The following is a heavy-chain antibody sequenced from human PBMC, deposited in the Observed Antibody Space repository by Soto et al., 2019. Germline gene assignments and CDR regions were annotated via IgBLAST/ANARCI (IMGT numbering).Heavy chain of an antibody. V-gene: IGHV3-11*06. CDR1: GFTFSDYY. J-gene: IGHJ4*02. CDR2: ISGSSSYT. D-gene: IGHD3-22*01. CDR3: ARGGYYYDSSGYYYSFDY. Sequence: KPGGSLRLSCAASGFTFSDYYMSWIRQAPGEGLEWVSYISGSSSYTNYADSVKGRFTISRDNAKNSLYLQMNSLRAEDTAVYYCARGGYYYDSSGYYYSFDYWGQGTQVTVSS.